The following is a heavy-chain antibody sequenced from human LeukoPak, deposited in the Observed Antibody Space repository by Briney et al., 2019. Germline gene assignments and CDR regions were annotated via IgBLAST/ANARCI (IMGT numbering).Heavy chain of an antibody. V-gene: IGHV4-59*01. J-gene: IGHJ5*02. CDR2: IYYSGST. CDR1: GGSISSYY. Sequence: SETLSLTCTVSGGSISSYYWSWIRQPPGKGLEWIGYIYYSGSTNYNPSLKSRVTISVDTSKNQFSLKLSFVTAADTAVYYCARQLSDNWFDPWGQGTLVTVSS. CDR3: ARQLSDNWFDP. D-gene: IGHD5-18*01.